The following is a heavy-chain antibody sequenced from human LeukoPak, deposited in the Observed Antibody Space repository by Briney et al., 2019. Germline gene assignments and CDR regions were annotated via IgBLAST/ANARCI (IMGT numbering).Heavy chain of an antibody. CDR3: ARVRDGYNGLGYFDR. CDR1: GYTFTSYD. D-gene: IGHD5-24*01. CDR2: MNPNSGNT. J-gene: IGHJ4*02. Sequence: ASVKVSCKASGYTFTSYDINWVRQATGQGLEWMGWMNPNSGNTGYAQKFQGRVTITRNTSISTAYMELSSLRSEDTAVYYCARVRDGYNGLGYFDRWGQGTPVTVSS. V-gene: IGHV1-8*03.